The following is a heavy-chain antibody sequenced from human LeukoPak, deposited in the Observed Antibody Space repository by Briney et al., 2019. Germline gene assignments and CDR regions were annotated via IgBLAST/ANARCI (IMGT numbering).Heavy chain of an antibody. CDR2: ISSTGHYI. V-gene: IGHV3-21*01. Sequence: GGSLRLSCASSGFTFTAYSMNWVRQAPGRGLEWTSFISSTGHYIYYADSLKGRFTISRDNANSSLYLQISTLKAEDTAVYYCTRQWLRVMDVWGKGTTVTVSS. CDR3: TRQWLRVMDV. J-gene: IGHJ6*04. D-gene: IGHD6-19*01. CDR1: GFTFTAYS.